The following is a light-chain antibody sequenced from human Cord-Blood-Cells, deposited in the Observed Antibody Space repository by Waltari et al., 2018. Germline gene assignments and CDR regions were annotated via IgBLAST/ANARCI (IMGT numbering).Light chain of an antibody. J-gene: IGKJ4*01. Sequence: EIVLTQSPGPLSMSPGESATLPCRASQSGSSSYLAWYQQKPGQAPRLLIYGASSRATGIPDRFSGSGSGTDFTLTISRLEPEDFAVYYCQQYGSSPPLTFGGGTKVEIK. CDR3: QQYGSSPPLT. V-gene: IGKV3-20*01. CDR2: GAS. CDR1: QSGSSSY.